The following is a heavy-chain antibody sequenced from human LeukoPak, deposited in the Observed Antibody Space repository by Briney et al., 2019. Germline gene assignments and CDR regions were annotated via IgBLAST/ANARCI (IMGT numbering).Heavy chain of an antibody. Sequence: GGSLRLSCAASGFTFSNYWMHWVRQAPGKGLVWVSRVNSDGSNTYYADSMKGRFTISRDNAKNTLYLQMNSLRAEDTAVYYCATPRGDYYYGMDVWGLGTTVTVSS. CDR1: GFTFSNYW. D-gene: IGHD3-10*01. CDR3: ATPRGDYYYGMDV. V-gene: IGHV3-74*01. CDR2: VNSDGSNT. J-gene: IGHJ6*02.